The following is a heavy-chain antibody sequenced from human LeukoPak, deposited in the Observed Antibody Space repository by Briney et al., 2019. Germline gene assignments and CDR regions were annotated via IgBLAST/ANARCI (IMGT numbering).Heavy chain of an antibody. Sequence: PSETLSLTCTVSGGSISGSSYYWGWIRQPPGKGLEWIGSIYYSGSTYYNPSLKSRVTISVDTSKNQFPLKLSSVTAADTAVYYCARLRETTGYSSSWYSPDTYAEYFQHWGQGTLVTVSS. CDR3: ARLRETTGYSSSWYSPDTYAEYFQH. D-gene: IGHD6-13*01. CDR1: GGSISGSSYY. CDR2: IYYSGST. V-gene: IGHV4-39*01. J-gene: IGHJ1*01.